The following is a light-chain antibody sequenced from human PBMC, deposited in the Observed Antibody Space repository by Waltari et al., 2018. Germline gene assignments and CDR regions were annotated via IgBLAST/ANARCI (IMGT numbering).Light chain of an antibody. CDR2: DAS. V-gene: IGKV3-11*01. CDR3: LQRSNWPYT. J-gene: IGKJ2*01. Sequence: EIVLTQSPATLSLPPGERATLSCRASQTVRSFLAWYQPKPGQAPRLLIFDASSRAPGIPAKFRGSGSGTDFTLTVSNLEPEDFAVYYCLQRSNWPYTFGQGTRVEIK. CDR1: QTVRSF.